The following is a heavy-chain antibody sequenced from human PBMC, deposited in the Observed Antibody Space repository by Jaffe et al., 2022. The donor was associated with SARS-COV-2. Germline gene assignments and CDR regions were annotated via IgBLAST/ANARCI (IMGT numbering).Heavy chain of an antibody. CDR1: GFTFSSYA. CDR3: AKGVGYYDSSLRWDAFDI. CDR2: ISGSGGST. Sequence: EVQLVESGGGLVQPGGSLRLSCAASGFTFSSYAMSWVRQAPGKGLEWVSAISGSGGSTYYADSVKGRFTISRDNSKNTLYLQMNSLRAEDTAVYYCAKGVGYYDSSLRWDAFDIWGQGTMVTVSS. V-gene: IGHV3-23*04. J-gene: IGHJ3*02. D-gene: IGHD3-22*01.